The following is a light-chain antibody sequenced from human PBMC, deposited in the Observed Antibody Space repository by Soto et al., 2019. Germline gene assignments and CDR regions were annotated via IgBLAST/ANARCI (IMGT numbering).Light chain of an antibody. CDR2: GAS. CDR1: QSVTSD. J-gene: IGKJ1*01. CDR3: QQYNNWPWT. Sequence: EIVMTQSPVTLSVSPGERATLSCRASQSVTSDLAWYQQQPGQAPRLLIYGASTRATGIPARFSGSGSGTEFTLTISSLQSEDFAIYYCQQYNNWPWTFGQGTEVEIK. V-gene: IGKV3-15*01.